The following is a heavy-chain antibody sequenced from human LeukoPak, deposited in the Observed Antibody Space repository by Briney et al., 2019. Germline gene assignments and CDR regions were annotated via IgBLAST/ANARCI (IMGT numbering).Heavy chain of an antibody. J-gene: IGHJ5*02. Sequence: GASVTVSCKASGYTFTSYGISWVRQAPGQGLEWMGWISAYNGNTNYAQKLQGRVTMTTDTSTSTAYMELRSLRSDDTAVYCCARLLKTSIAVAGRYWFDPWGQGTLVTVSS. CDR3: ARLLKTSIAVAGRYWFDP. CDR2: ISAYNGNT. D-gene: IGHD6-19*01. CDR1: GYTFTSYG. V-gene: IGHV1-18*01.